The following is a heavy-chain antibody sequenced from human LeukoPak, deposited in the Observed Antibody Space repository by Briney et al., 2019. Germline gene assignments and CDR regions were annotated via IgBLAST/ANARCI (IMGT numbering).Heavy chain of an antibody. V-gene: IGHV4-34*01. CDR3: ARGPYSSSSFFPRDNWFDP. D-gene: IGHD6-6*01. CDR1: GGSFSGYY. CDR2: INHSGST. Sequence: SETLSLTCAVYGGSFSGYYWSWIRQPPGKGLEWIGEINHSGSTNYNPSLKSRVTISVHTSKNQFSLKLSSVTAADTAVYYCARGPYSSSSFFPRDNWFDPWGQGTLVTVSS. J-gene: IGHJ5*02.